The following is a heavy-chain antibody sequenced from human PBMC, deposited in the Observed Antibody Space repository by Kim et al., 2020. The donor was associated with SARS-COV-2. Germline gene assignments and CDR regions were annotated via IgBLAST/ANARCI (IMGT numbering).Heavy chain of an antibody. CDR2: ISGSGGST. V-gene: IGHV3-23*01. CDR1: GFTFSSYA. CDR3: AKAGPAPYCSSTSCHTGDY. Sequence: GGSLRLSCAASGFTFSSYAMSWVRQAPGKGLEWVSAISGSGGSTYYADSVKGRFTISRDNSKNTLYLQMNSLRAEDTAVYYCAKAGPAPYCSSTSCHTGDYWGQGTLVTVSS. D-gene: IGHD2-2*01. J-gene: IGHJ4*02.